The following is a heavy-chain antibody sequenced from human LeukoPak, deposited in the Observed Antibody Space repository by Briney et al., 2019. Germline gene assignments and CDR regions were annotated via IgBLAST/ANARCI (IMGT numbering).Heavy chain of an antibody. CDR1: GFTFSSYG. D-gene: IGHD3-16*02. V-gene: IGHV3-23*01. CDR2: ISGSGDRT. Sequence: GGSLRLSCAASGFTFSSYGMSWVRQAPRKGLEWVSAISGSGDRTNYADSVKGRFTISRDNSKNTLYLQVNSLRAEDTAVYYCAKGPMITFGGVIVTPDYWGQGTLVTVSS. J-gene: IGHJ4*02. CDR3: AKGPMITFGGVIVTPDY.